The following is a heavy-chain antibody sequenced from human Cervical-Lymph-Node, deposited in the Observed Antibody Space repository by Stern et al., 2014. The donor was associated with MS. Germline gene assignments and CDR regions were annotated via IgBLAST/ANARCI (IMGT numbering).Heavy chain of an antibody. D-gene: IGHD3-22*01. Sequence: EVHLVESGGGLVQPGRSLRLSCAASGFTFDDYAMHWVRKAPGKGLEWVSGISWNSGSIGYADSVKGRFTISRDNAKNSLYLQMNSLRAEDTALYYCAKDFNYYDSSGYDLWGQGTLVTVSS. J-gene: IGHJ5*02. CDR1: GFTFDDYA. CDR2: ISWNSGSI. CDR3: AKDFNYYDSSGYDL. V-gene: IGHV3-9*01.